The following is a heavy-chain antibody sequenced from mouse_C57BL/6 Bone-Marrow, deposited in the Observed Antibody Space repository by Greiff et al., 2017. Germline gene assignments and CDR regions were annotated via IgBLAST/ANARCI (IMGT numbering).Heavy chain of an antibody. V-gene: IGHV1-82*01. CDR3: AGVVAH. Sequence: QVQLQQSGPELVKPGASVKISCKASGYAFSSSWMNWVKQRPGKGLEWIGRIYPGDGDTNSNGKFKGKATLTADKSSSTAYMQLSSLTSEDSAVYFCAGVVAHWGQGTLVTVSA. CDR1: GYAFSSSW. J-gene: IGHJ3*01. D-gene: IGHD1-1*01. CDR2: IYPGDGDT.